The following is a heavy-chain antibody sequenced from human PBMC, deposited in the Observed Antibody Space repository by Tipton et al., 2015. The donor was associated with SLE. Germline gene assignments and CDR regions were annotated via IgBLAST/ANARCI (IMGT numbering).Heavy chain of an antibody. D-gene: IGHD3-10*01. Sequence: TLSLTCSVSNGSIGSDYWTWIRQPPGKGLEWIGYKYYSGGTNSNPSLRSRVTISIDMSKNQFSLTLSSVTAADTAVYYCARELMVVGGLSRRDACEIWGQGAMVTVSS. CDR1: NGSIGSDY. J-gene: IGHJ3*02. CDR3: ARELMVVGGLSRRDACEI. V-gene: IGHV4-59*01. CDR2: KYYSGGT.